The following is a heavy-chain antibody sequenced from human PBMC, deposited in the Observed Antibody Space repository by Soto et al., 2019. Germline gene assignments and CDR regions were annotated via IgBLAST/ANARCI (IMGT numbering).Heavy chain of an antibody. CDR1: GGSFSGSY. CDR3: ARDGMTTGDT. D-gene: IGHD2-21*02. CDR2: VFSSVSA. Sequence: SETLSLTCAVYGGSFSGSYWSWIRQPANKGLEWIGRVFSSVSATYNPSLKSRVSISMDTPENRISLKLDSVTAADAGVYFCARDGMTTGDTWGPGTLVTVSS. J-gene: IGHJ4*02. V-gene: IGHV4-4*07.